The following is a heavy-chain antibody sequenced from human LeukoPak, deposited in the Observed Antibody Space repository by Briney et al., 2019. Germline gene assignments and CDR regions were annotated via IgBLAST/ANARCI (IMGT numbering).Heavy chain of an antibody. CDR3: ARGADTGYSSDS. Sequence: GGSLRLSCAASGFTFSSYDMHWVRQATGKGLEWVSAIGTAGDTYYPGSVKGRFTISRENAKNSLYLQMNSLRAGDTAVYYCARGADTGYSSDSWGQGTLVTVSS. D-gene: IGHD6-19*01. V-gene: IGHV3-13*01. CDR1: GFTFSSYD. J-gene: IGHJ5*02. CDR2: IGTAGDT.